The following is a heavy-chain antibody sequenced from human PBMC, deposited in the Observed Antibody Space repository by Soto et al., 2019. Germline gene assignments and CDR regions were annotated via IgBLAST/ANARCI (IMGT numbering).Heavy chain of an antibody. CDR1: GFTFSSYA. CDR2: ISYDGSNK. V-gene: IGHV3-30-3*01. Sequence: QVQLVESGGGVVQPGRSLRLSCAASGFTFSSYAMHWVRQAPGKGLEWVAVISYDGSNKYYADSVKGRFTISRDNSKNTLYLQMNSLRAEDTAVYYCARATRTEGYGMDVWGQGTTVTVSS. D-gene: IGHD2-2*01. CDR3: ARATRTEGYGMDV. J-gene: IGHJ6*02.